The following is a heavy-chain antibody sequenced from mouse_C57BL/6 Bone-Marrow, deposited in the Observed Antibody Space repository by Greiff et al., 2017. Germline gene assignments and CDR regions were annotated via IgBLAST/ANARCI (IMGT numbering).Heavy chain of an antibody. J-gene: IGHJ1*03. V-gene: IGHV5-2*01. CDR3: ARHHYYGSWGYFDV. CDR2: INSYGGGT. D-gene: IGHD1-1*01. Sequence: EVQRVESGGGLVQPGASLKLSCESNEYEFPSHDMSWVRKTPEKRLELVAAINSYGGGTNYPDTMESRFIFTRDNTKKTLYLQMSSRRSEDTALYYCARHHYYGSWGYFDVWGTGTTVTVSS. CDR1: EYEFPSHD.